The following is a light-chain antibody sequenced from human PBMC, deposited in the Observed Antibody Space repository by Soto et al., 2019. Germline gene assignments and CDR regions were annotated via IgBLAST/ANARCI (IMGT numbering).Light chain of an antibody. V-gene: IGKV2-30*02. CDR2: KFS. J-gene: IGKJ2*01. CDR1: QSLVHSDGNTY. CDR3: CLRKHSYT. Sequence: DVVMTQSPLSLPVTLGQPASISCRSSQSLVHSDGNTYLSWFLQRPGQSPRRLIYKFSKRDSGVRDRVSGCGSCIDFTMRISRSEVEDVGIYYCCLRKHSYTFGQGTMRDI.